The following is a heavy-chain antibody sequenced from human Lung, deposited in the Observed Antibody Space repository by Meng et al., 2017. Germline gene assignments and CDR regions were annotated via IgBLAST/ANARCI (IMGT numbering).Heavy chain of an antibody. CDR3: AHIVLYDSYDY. J-gene: IGHJ4*02. Sequence: QITLKESGPTLVKPTQTLTLACTFSGFSLSTSGVGVGWIRQPPGKALEWLALIYWDDDKRYSPSLKSRLSITKDTSKNQVVLTMTNMDPVDTATYYCAHIVLYDSYDYWGQGTLVTVSS. D-gene: IGHD3-22*01. CDR2: IYWDDDK. CDR1: GFSLSTSGVG. V-gene: IGHV2-5*02.